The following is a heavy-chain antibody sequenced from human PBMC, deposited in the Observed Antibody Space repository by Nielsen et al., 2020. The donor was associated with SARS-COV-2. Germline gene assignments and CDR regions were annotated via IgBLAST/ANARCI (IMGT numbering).Heavy chain of an antibody. J-gene: IGHJ6*02. CDR3: ARVFHGPRGAMDV. D-gene: IGHD3-10*01. CDR1: GASMSRDYFH. Sequence: SETLSLTCTVSGASMSRDYFHWSWIRQAPGKGLDWLADISDSGITYYTPSLKSRLTILIDTSKNQFSLKVTSVTAADTDVSYCARVFHGPRGAMDVWGQGTTVTVSS. V-gene: IGHV4-30-4*01. CDR2: ISDSGIT.